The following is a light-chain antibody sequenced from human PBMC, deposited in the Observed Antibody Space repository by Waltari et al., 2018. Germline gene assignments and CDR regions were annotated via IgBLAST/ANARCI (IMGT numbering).Light chain of an antibody. CDR2: EVP. J-gene: IGLJ1*01. V-gene: IGLV2-14*01. CDR1: SSDAGASHY. CDR3: SSFTTNSPPYV. Sequence: QSALTQPASVSGSPGQSRTISCTGTSSDAGASHYVSWYQQHPGQAPKLIIYEVPNRPSGVSNRFSGSKSGNTASLTISGLQAEDEADYYCSSFTTNSPPYVFGTGTEVTVL.